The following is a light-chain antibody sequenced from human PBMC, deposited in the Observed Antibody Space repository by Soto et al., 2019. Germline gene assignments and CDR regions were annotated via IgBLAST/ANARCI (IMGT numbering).Light chain of an antibody. CDR1: QSVSSN. CDR3: QQYNNWPPRAT. CDR2: GAS. J-gene: IGKJ3*01. Sequence: EIVMTQSPAALSVSPGERATLSCRASQSVSSNLAWYQQKPGQAPRLLIYGASTRSTGIPARFSGSGSGTEFTPTISSLQSEDFAVYYCQQYNNWPPRATFGPGTKVDI. V-gene: IGKV3-15*01.